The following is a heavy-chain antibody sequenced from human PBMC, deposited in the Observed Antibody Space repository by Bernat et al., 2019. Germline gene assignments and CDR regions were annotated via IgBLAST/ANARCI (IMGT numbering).Heavy chain of an antibody. CDR3: TRVGSDFWSGSYAFDI. V-gene: IGHV3-49*04. J-gene: IGHJ3*02. D-gene: IGHD3-3*01. CDR1: GFTFGDYA. CDR2: IRSKAYGGTT. Sequence: EVQLVESGGGLVQPGRSLRLSCTASGFTFGDYAMSWVRQAPGKGLEWVGFIRSKAYGGTTEYAASVKGRFTISRDDSKSIAYLQMNSLKTEDTAVYYCTRVGSDFWSGSYAFDIWGQGTMVTVSS.